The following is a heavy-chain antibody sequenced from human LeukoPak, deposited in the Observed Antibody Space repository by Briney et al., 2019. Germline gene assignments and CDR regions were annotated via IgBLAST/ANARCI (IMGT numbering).Heavy chain of an antibody. CDR2: INPSGGST. V-gene: IGHV1-46*01. CDR3: ARTYYDFWSGYLEMNWFDP. D-gene: IGHD3-3*01. CDR1: GYTFTSYY. J-gene: IGHJ5*02. Sequence: ASVKVSCKASGYTFTSYYMHWVRQAPGQGLEWMGIINPSGGSTSYAQKFQGRVTMTRDTSTSTVYMELSSLRSEDTAVYYCARTYYDFWSGYLEMNWFDPWGQGTLVTVSS.